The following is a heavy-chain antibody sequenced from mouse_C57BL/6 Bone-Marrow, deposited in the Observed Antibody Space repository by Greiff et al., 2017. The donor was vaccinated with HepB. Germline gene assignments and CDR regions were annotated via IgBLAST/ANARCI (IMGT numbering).Heavy chain of an antibody. CDR2: ISDGGSYT. J-gene: IGHJ2*01. V-gene: IGHV5-4*03. D-gene: IGHD4-1*01. Sequence: EVMLVESGGGLVKPGGSLKLSCAASGFTFSSYAMSWVRQTPEKRLEWVATISDGGSYTYYPDNVKGRFTLSRDNAKNNLYLQMSHLKSEDTAMYYCASNWDGVDYWGQGTTLTVSS. CDR1: GFTFSSYA. CDR3: ASNWDGVDY.